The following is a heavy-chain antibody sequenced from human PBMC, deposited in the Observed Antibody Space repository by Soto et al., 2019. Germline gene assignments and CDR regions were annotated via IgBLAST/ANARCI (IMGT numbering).Heavy chain of an antibody. J-gene: IGHJ6*02. CDR3: ARSRTYYYDSSGLLGGMDV. CDR1: GFTFSSYS. Sequence: GGSLRLSCAASGFTFSSYSMNWVRQVSGKGLEWVSYISSSSSTIYYADSVKGRFTISRDNAKNSLYLQMNSLRDEDTAVYYCARSRTYYYDSSGLLGGMDVWGQGTTVTVSS. D-gene: IGHD3-22*01. CDR2: ISSSSSTI. V-gene: IGHV3-48*02.